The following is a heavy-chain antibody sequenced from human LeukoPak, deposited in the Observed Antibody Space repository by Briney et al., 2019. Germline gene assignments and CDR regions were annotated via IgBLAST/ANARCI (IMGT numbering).Heavy chain of an antibody. Sequence: GGSLRLSCAASGFTVSSNYMSWVRQAPGKWLELVSVIYSGGSTYYADSVKGRFTISRDNSKNTLYLQMNSLRAEDTAVYYCARDKAAAGLFDYWGQGTLVTVSS. D-gene: IGHD6-13*01. V-gene: IGHV3-53*01. CDR2: IYSGGST. J-gene: IGHJ4*02. CDR3: ARDKAAAGLFDY. CDR1: GFTVSSNY.